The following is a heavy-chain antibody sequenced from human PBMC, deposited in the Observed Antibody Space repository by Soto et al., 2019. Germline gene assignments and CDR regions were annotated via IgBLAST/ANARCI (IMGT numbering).Heavy chain of an antibody. CDR3: ARQVSGGFHFDY. Sequence: PGGSLTLSCGPSGFTFSTYCMHWVRQAPGKGLEWVAVTWSDGNNKYYAASVKGRFTISRDNSKNTLYLQMNSLTAEDTAMYYCARQVSGGFHFDYWGQGTLVTVYS. D-gene: IGHD2-8*02. CDR2: TWSDGNNK. CDR1: GFTFSTYC. V-gene: IGHV3-33*01. J-gene: IGHJ4*02.